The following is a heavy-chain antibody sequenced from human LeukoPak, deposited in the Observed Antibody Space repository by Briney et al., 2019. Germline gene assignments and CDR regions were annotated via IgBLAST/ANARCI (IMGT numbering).Heavy chain of an antibody. Sequence: GASVKVSCKASGYTFTGYYMHWVRQAPGQGLEWMGWINPNSGGTNYAQKFQGRVTMTWDTSISTAYMELSRLRSDDTAVYYCARVLIPDRYFDYWGQGTLVTVSS. V-gene: IGHV1-2*02. CDR1: GYTFTGYY. J-gene: IGHJ4*02. D-gene: IGHD2-2*02. CDR2: INPNSGGT. CDR3: ARVLIPDRYFDY.